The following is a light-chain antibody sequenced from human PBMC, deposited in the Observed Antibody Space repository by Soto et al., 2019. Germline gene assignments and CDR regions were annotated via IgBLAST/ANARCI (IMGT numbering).Light chain of an antibody. CDR1: QSISSY. Sequence: MTQSPATLSVSPGERATLSCRASQSISSYLNWYQQKPGKAPKLLIYAASTLQSGVPSRFSGSGSGTDFTLTISCLQSEDFATYYCQQYYSYPRTFGQGTKVDI. V-gene: IGKV1-8*01. CDR2: AAS. J-gene: IGKJ1*01. CDR3: QQYYSYPRT.